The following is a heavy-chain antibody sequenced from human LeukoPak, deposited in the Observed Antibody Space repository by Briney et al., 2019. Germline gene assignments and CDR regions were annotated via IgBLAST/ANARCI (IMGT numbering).Heavy chain of an antibody. J-gene: IGHJ3*02. CDR2: IYYSGST. CDR1: GGSISSSSHY. Sequence: PSETLSLTCTVSGGSISSSSHYWGWIRQPPGKGLEWIGYIYYSGSTNYNPSLKSRVTISVDTSKNQFSLKLSSVTAADTAVYYCAREDCSGGSCYTKYTNHAFDIWGQGTMVTVSS. V-gene: IGHV4-61*01. D-gene: IGHD2-15*01. CDR3: AREDCSGGSCYTKYTNHAFDI.